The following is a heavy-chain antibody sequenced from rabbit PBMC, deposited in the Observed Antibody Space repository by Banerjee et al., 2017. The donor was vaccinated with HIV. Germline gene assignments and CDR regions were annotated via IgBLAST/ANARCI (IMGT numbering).Heavy chain of an antibody. CDR1: GFSFRSNYW. Sequence: QEQLEESGGDLVKPEGSLTLTCTASGFSFRSNYWMCWVRQAPGKGLEWIACIDAGSSGSTVYASWAKGRFTLSKTSSTTVTLQMTSLTAADTATYFCAREREYRYDDYGDYGMDLWGPGTLVTVS. CDR2: IDAGSSGST. J-gene: IGHJ6*01. D-gene: IGHD2-1*01. CDR3: AREREYRYDDYGDYGMDL. V-gene: IGHV1S45*01.